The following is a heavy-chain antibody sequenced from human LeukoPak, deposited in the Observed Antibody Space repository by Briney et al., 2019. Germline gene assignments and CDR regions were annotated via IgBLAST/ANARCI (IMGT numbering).Heavy chain of an antibody. CDR1: GYTFNTYG. CDR2: ISAYNGNR. CDR3: AREAGTGVLRYFDL. V-gene: IGHV1-18*01. J-gene: IGHJ2*01. D-gene: IGHD1-1*01. Sequence: ASVKVSCKASGYTFNTYGISWVRQAPGQGLEWMGWISAYNGNRNYAQRIQGRVTMTIDASTSTAYMELRSLRSDDTAVYFCAREAGTGVLRYFDLWGRGTLLTVSP.